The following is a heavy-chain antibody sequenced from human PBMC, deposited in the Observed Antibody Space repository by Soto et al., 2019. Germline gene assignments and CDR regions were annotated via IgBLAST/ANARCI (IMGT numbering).Heavy chain of an antibody. CDR1: GFSLSSTRMA. V-gene: IGHV2-5*02. CDR3: AHIVVAGLGYYFDY. Sequence: QITLKESGPTLVKPTQTLTLTCTFSGFSLSSTRMAVSWIRQHLGKALEWLALIYWDDDKRYSPFLKSRLTITKDTSKNQVVLTMSNMDPLYTARYYCAHIVVAGLGYYFDYWGQGTLVTVSS. CDR2: IYWDDDK. D-gene: IGHD6-19*01. J-gene: IGHJ4*02.